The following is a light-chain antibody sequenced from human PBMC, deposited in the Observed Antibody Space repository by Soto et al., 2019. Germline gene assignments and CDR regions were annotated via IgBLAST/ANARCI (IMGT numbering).Light chain of an antibody. CDR2: EVS. CDR1: SSDVGGYNY. J-gene: IGLJ1*01. Sequence: QSVLTQPASVSGSPGQSITISCTGTSSDVGGYNYVSWYQQHPGKAPKLMIYEVSNRPSGVSNRFSGSKSGNTASLTTSGLQAEDEADYYCSSYTSSSTRVFGTGTKVTVL. V-gene: IGLV2-14*01. CDR3: SSYTSSSTRV.